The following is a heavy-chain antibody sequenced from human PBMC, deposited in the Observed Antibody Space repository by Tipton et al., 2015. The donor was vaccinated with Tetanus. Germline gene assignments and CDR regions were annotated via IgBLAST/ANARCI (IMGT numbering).Heavy chain of an antibody. D-gene: IGHD5-18*01. J-gene: IGHJ4*02. Sequence: SLRLSCAASGFTFSNYWMSWVRQAPGRGLEWVASIKQDGSDKNYVDSVKGRFTISRDNAKNSLNLQMSSPRAEDTAVYYCARDASRYTYGSNYFDYWGQGTLVTVSS. V-gene: IGHV3-7*01. CDR1: GFTFSNYW. CDR3: ARDASRYTYGSNYFDY. CDR2: IKQDGSDK.